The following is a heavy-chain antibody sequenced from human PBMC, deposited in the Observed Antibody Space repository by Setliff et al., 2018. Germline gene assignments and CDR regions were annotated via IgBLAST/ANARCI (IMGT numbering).Heavy chain of an antibody. D-gene: IGHD3-3*01. CDR2: INHSGIT. Sequence: SETLSLTCAVYGGSFSGYYWTWIRQSPGRGLEWIGEINHSGITNYNPSLKSRLTIAVDTSKNEFSLILASVTAADTAVYYCARGGFFGYNADFWGQGALVTVS. V-gene: IGHV4-34*01. J-gene: IGHJ4*02. CDR3: ARGGFFGYNADF. CDR1: GGSFSGYY.